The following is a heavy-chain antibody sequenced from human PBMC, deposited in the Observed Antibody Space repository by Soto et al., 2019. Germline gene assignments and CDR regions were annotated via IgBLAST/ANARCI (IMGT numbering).Heavy chain of an antibody. V-gene: IGHV3-33*01. CDR2: IWYDGSNK. J-gene: IGHJ6*02. Sequence: GGSLRLSCAASGFTFSSYGMHWVRQAPGKGLEWVAVIWYDGSNKYYADSVKGRFTISRDNSKNTLYLQMNSLRAEDTAVYYCARDPVDSSSWYLGYYYYGMDVWGQGTTVTVSS. D-gene: IGHD6-13*01. CDR1: GFTFSSYG. CDR3: ARDPVDSSSWYLGYYYYGMDV.